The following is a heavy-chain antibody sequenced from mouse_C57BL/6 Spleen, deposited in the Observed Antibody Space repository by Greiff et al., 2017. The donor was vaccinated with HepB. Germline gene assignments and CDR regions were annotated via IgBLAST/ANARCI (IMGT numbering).Heavy chain of an antibody. Sequence: QVHVKQSGTELVKPGASVKLSCKASGYTFTSYWMHWVKQRPGQGLEWIGNINPSNGGTNYNEKFKSKATLTVDKSSSTAYMQLSSLTSEDSAVYYCARCRREIGSSYWYFDVWGTGTTVTVSS. D-gene: IGHD1-1*01. CDR2: INPSNGGT. J-gene: IGHJ1*03. V-gene: IGHV1-53*01. CDR1: GYTFTSYW. CDR3: ARCRREIGSSYWYFDV.